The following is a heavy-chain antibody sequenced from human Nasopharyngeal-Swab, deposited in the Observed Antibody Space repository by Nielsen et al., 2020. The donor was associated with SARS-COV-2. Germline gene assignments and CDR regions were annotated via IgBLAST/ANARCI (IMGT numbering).Heavy chain of an antibody. CDR3: AKDIGAARDSSGYLHY. V-gene: IGHV3-23*01. CDR1: GFIFSNYA. J-gene: IGHJ4*02. Sequence: GESLKISCAASGFIFSNYAMSWVRQAPGKGLEWVSHITGTGGSTYYADSVKGRFTISRDNSKDTLYLQMNSLRAEDTAVYYCAKDIGAARDSSGYLHYWGQGTLVTVSS. D-gene: IGHD3-22*01. CDR2: ITGTGGST.